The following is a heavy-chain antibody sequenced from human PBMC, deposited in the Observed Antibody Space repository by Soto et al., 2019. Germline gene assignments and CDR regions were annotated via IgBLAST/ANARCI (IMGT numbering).Heavy chain of an antibody. Sequence: SVKVSCKASGGSFSSYAIRWVRQAPGQGLEWMGGIIPIFGTANYAQKFQGRVTITADESTSTAYMELSSLRSEDTAVYSCSRVERRGFDYWGQGTLVTVSS. J-gene: IGHJ4*02. D-gene: IGHD3-10*01. CDR3: SRVERRGFDY. CDR2: IIPIFGTA. V-gene: IGHV1-69*13. CDR1: GGSFSSYA.